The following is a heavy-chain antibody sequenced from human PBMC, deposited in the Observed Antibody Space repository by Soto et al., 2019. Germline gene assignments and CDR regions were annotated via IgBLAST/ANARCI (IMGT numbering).Heavy chain of an antibody. CDR2: INPNSGGT. V-gene: IGHV1-2*02. J-gene: IGHJ4*02. D-gene: IGHD3-9*01. Sequence: ASVKVSGTASGSTFTVYYMHLLRQAPGQGLEWMGWINPNSGGTNYAQKFQGRVTMTRDTSISTAYMELSRLRSDDTAVYYCASLGYDILTGYFHYFDYWGQGTLVTVSS. CDR3: ASLGYDILTGYFHYFDY. CDR1: GSTFTVYY.